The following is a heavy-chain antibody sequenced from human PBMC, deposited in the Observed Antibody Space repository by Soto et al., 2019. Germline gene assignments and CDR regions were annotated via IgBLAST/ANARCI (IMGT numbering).Heavy chain of an antibody. CDR3: AGGGGQWLADFDY. Sequence: EVQVLESGGGLVQPGGSLRLSCAASGFTFSNNAMSWVRQAPGKGLQWVASISGSGGRTFYADSVKGRFTISRDNSENTRYRQMTRLSAEDTAVYYGAGGGGQWLADFDYWGQGTLVSVSS. D-gene: IGHD6-19*01. CDR1: GFTFSNNA. V-gene: IGHV3-23*01. CDR2: ISGSGGRT. J-gene: IGHJ4*02.